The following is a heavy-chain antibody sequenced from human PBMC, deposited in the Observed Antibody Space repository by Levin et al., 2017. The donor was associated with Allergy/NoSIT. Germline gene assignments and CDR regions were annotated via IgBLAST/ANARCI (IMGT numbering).Heavy chain of an antibody. J-gene: IGHJ6*02. Sequence: GGSLRLSCAASGFTFSSYSMNWVRQAPGKGLEWVSYISSSSSTIYYADSVKGRFTISRDNAKNSLYLQMNSLRDEDTAVYYCARGSCSSTSCYVYYDYYGMDVWGQGTTVTVSS. CDR2: ISSSSSTI. D-gene: IGHD2-2*01. CDR3: ARGSCSSTSCYVYYDYYGMDV. V-gene: IGHV3-48*02. CDR1: GFTFSSYS.